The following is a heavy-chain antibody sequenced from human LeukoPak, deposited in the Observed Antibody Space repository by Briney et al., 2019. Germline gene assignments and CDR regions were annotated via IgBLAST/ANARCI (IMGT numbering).Heavy chain of an antibody. CDR3: ARAPRGGNSNFDY. CDR2: IIPIFGTA. J-gene: IGHJ4*02. CDR1: GYTFTRYA. Sequence: SVKVSCKASGYTFTRYAINWLRQAPGQGLEWMGGIIPIFGTANYAQKFQGRVTITADESTSTAYMELSSLRSEDTAVYYCARAPRGGNSNFDYWGQGTLVTVSS. V-gene: IGHV1-69*13. D-gene: IGHD4-23*01.